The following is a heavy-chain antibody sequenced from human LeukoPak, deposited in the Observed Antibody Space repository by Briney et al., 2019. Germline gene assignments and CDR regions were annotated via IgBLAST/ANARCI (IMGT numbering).Heavy chain of an antibody. CDR3: ARTPGDGYSGYMDV. Sequence: SGPTLVEPTQTLTLTCTFSGFSLSTSGMCVSWVRQPPGKALEWLALIDWDDDKYYSTSLKTRLTISKDTSKNQVVLTMTNMDPVDTATYYCARTPGDGYSGYMDVWGKGTTVTVSS. CDR2: IDWDDDK. CDR1: GFSLSTSGMC. J-gene: IGHJ6*03. D-gene: IGHD5-24*01. V-gene: IGHV2-70*20.